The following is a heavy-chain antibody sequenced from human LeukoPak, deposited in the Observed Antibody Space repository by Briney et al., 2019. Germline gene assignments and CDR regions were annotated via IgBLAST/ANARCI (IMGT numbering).Heavy chain of an antibody. CDR1: GGSISSYY. CDR2: IYYSGST. J-gene: IGHJ4*02. D-gene: IGHD3-3*01. Sequence: PSETLSLTCTVSGGSISSYYWSWIRQPPGKGLEWIGYIYYSGSTNYNPSLKSRVTISVDTSKNQFSLKLSSVTAADTAVYYCARAVAGARITIFGVATPQAQLDYWGQGTLVTVSS. CDR3: ARAVAGARITIFGVATPQAQLDY. V-gene: IGHV4-59*01.